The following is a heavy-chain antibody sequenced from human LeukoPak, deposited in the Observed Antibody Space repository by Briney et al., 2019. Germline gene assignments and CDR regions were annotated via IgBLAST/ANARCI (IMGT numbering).Heavy chain of an antibody. J-gene: IGHJ3*02. V-gene: IGHV1-18*01. CDR3: ARVRHYYDSSGYSGFGAFDI. CDR1: GYTFTSYG. Sequence: WASVKVSCKASGYTFTSYGIGWVRQAPGQGLEWMGWISAYNGNTNYAQKLQGRVTMTTDTSTSTAYMELRRLRSDDTAVYYCARVRHYYDSSGYSGFGAFDIWGQGTMVIVSS. D-gene: IGHD3-22*01. CDR2: ISAYNGNT.